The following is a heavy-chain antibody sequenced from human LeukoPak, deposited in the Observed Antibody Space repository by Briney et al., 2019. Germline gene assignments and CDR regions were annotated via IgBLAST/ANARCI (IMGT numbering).Heavy chain of an antibody. CDR3: ARRRYSSSWYDSDY. V-gene: IGHV4-39*01. CDR1: GGSISSSSYY. J-gene: IGHJ4*02. D-gene: IGHD6-13*01. Sequence: PSETLSLTCTVSGGSISSSSYYWGWIRQPPGKGLEWIGSIYYSGSTYYNPSLKCRVTISVDTSKNQFSLKLRSVTAADTAVYYCARRRYSSSWYDSDYWGQGTLVTVSS. CDR2: IYYSGST.